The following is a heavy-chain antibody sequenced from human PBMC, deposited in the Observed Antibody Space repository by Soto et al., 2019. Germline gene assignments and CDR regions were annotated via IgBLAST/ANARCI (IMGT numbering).Heavy chain of an antibody. J-gene: IGHJ4*02. V-gene: IGHV1-69*13. Sequence: GASVKVSCKASGGTFGSHGIAWVRQAPGQGLEWMGGFIAMLGTPTYAKKVQGRATITADESLTSSYLELRSLRSEDTAVYFCARGAMANFDYWGQGTVVPVSS. D-gene: IGHD5-18*01. CDR3: ARGAMANFDY. CDR2: FIAMLGTP. CDR1: GGTFGSHG.